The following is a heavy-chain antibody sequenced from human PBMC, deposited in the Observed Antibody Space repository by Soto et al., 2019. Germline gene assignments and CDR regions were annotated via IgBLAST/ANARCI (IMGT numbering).Heavy chain of an antibody. CDR3: AKLPTELKFLRPGTPGDWFDP. D-gene: IGHD3-10*01. CDR2: IKSKTDGGAT. J-gene: IGHJ5*02. Sequence: GGSLRLSSAAPGFSFTNAWMNWVRQAPGKGLEWVALIKSKTDGGATEYAAPVKGRFTISRDNFRNTLYLQMNSLRAEDTAMYYCAKLPTELKFLRPGTPGDWFDPWGQGTLVTVSS. V-gene: IGHV3-15*07. CDR1: GFSFTNAW.